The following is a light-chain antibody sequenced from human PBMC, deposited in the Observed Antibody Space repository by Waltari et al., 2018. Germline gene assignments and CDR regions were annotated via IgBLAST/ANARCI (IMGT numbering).Light chain of an antibody. CDR3: SSYTYGGPWV. V-gene: IGLV2-23*02. CDR2: EVD. CDR1: SSEIGSYDL. J-gene: IGLJ2*01. Sequence: SALTQPASVSASPGQSITISCTGSSSEIGSYDLVSWYQQHPGKAPHLLIYEVDKRPSGVSYRFSGSKSGNAASLTVSGLQPEDEGHYFCSSYTYGGPWVFGGGTLLTVL.